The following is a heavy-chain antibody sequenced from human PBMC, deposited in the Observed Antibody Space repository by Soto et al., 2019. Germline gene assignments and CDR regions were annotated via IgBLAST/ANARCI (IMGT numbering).Heavy chain of an antibody. CDR2: INPSGSAT. D-gene: IGHD1-1*01. J-gene: IGHJ4*02. V-gene: IGHV1-46*01. Sequence: ASVKVSCKASGYNFANYYMHWVRQAPGQGLEWMGDINPSGSATRYAQRFQGRVTMTRDTSASTVYMDLSSLRSEDTAVYYCVSNSVATFPRLGYWGPGTQVTVPS. CDR1: GYNFANYY. CDR3: VSNSVATFPRLGY.